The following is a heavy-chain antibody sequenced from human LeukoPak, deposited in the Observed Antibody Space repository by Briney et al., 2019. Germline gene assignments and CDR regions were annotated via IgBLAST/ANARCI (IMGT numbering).Heavy chain of an antibody. CDR1: GYTFTIYG. V-gene: IGHV1-18*01. J-gene: IGHJ4*02. D-gene: IGHD5-18*01. CDR2: ISAYNGNT. CDR3: ARGLGKYSYGPFDY. Sequence: ASVKVSCKASGYTFTIYGISWVRQAPGQGLEWMVWISAYNGNTNYAQKLQGRVTMTTDTSTSTAYMELRSLRSDDTAVYYCARGLGKYSYGPFDYWGQGTLVTVSS.